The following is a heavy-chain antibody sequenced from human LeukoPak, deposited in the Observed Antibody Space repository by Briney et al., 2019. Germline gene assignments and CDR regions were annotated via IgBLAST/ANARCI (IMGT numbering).Heavy chain of an antibody. CDR3: AGPPASREDC. V-gene: IGHV5-51*01. CDR1: GYSFPTYW. D-gene: IGHD1-26*01. CDR2: IYPGDSDT. J-gene: IGHJ4*02. Sequence: LGESLKISCKGSGYSFPTYWIGWVRQMPGKGLEWMGVIYPGDSDTRYSPSFQGQVTISADKPISTAYLQWSSLKPSDTPMHYWAGPPASREDCWGQGTLVTVSS.